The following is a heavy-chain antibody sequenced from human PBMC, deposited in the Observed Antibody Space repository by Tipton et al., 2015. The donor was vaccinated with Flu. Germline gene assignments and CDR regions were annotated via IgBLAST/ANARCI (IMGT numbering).Heavy chain of an antibody. CDR2: INSDGSST. CDR3: ARDHDFWSGYYSGNFDY. D-gene: IGHD3-3*01. J-gene: IGHJ4*02. CDR1: GFTFSSYW. Sequence: SLRLSCAASGFTFSSYWMHWVRQAPGKGLVWVSRINSDGSSTSYADPVKGRFTISRDNAKNTLYLQMNSLRAEDTAVYYCARDHDFWSGYYSGNFDYWGQGTLVTVSS. V-gene: IGHV3-74*01.